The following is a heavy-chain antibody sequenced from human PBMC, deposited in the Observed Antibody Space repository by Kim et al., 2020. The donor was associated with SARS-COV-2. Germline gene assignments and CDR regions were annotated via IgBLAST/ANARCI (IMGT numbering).Heavy chain of an antibody. D-gene: IGHD3-3*01. Sequence: AIRGSCCSTYYADHVKGRFSISRDNSKNTLYLQMNSLRAEDTGVYYCAKASITIFGVVSSHYYYYYMDVWGKGTTVTVSS. CDR2: IRGSCCST. V-gene: IGHV3-23*01. CDR3: AKASITIFGVVSSHYYYYYMDV. J-gene: IGHJ6*03.